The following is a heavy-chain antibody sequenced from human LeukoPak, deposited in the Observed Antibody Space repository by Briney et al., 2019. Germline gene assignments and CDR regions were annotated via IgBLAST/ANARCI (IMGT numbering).Heavy chain of an antibody. V-gene: IGHV4-59*01. CDR2: IYYSGST. Sequence: PSETLSLTCTVSGGSISSYYWSWIRQPPGKGLEWIGYIYYSGSTNYNPSLKSRVTISVDTSKNQFSLKLSSVTAADTAVYYCARMYSSPNWLDPWGQGTLVTVSS. J-gene: IGHJ5*02. D-gene: IGHD6-13*01. CDR3: ARMYSSPNWLDP. CDR1: GGSISSYY.